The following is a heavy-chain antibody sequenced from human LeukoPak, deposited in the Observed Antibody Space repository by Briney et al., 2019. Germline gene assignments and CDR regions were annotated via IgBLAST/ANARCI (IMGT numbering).Heavy chain of an antibody. D-gene: IGHD2-15*01. J-gene: IGHJ4*02. CDR3: ASTYCSGGSCYFDY. CDR1: GGSMSSYY. Sequence: SETLSLTCTVSGGSMSSYYWSWIRQPPGKGLEWIAYIYYNGGTKYNPSLKSRVTISVDTSKNQFPLKLSSVTAADTAVYYCASTYCSGGSCYFDYWGQGTLVTVSS. CDR2: IYYNGGT. V-gene: IGHV4-59*08.